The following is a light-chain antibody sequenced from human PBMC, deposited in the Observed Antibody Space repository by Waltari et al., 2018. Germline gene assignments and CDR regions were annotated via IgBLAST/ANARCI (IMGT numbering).Light chain of an antibody. CDR1: QEIKNY. CDR3: QQYDNLPIT. Sequence: DIQMTQSPSSLSASVGDRVTITCRASQEIKNYFNWYQQKPGRAPKLLIYDASNLETGVPSRFSGSGSGTDFTFTISSLQPEDIATYYCQQYDNLPITFGQGTRLEIK. CDR2: DAS. V-gene: IGKV1-33*01. J-gene: IGKJ5*01.